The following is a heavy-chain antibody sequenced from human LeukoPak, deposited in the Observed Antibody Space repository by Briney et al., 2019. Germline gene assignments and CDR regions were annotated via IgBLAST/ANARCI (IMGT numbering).Heavy chain of an antibody. CDR1: GGSFSGYF. CDR2: INHSGST. V-gene: IGHV4-34*01. D-gene: IGHD3-22*01. CDR3: ARHKSLGSSAYYYPFDY. J-gene: IGHJ4*02. Sequence: SETLSLTCAVYGGSFSGYFWSWIRQSPGKGLEWIGEINHSGSTNYNPSLKSRLTISVDTSKNQFSLQLTSVTAADTAVYFCARHKSLGSSAYYYPFDYWGQGTLVTVSS.